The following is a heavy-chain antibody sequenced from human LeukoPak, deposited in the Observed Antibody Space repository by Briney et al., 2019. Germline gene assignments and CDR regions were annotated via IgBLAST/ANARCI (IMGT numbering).Heavy chain of an antibody. CDR2: INHSGST. V-gene: IGHV4-34*01. J-gene: IGHJ4*02. Sequence: SETLSLTCAVYGGSFSGYYWSWIRQPPGKGLEWIGEINHSGSTNYNPSLKSRVTISVDTSKNQFSLKLRSMTPADTAVYYCERFPGYNSSHHDFWGEGTLVTVSS. D-gene: IGHD6-13*01. CDR3: ERFPGYNSSHHDF. CDR1: GGSFSGYY.